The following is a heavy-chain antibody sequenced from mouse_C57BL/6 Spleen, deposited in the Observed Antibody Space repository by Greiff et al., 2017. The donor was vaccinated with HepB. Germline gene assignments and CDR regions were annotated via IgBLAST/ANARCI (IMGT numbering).Heavy chain of an antibody. CDR1: GYSITSGYY. Sequence: EVKLEESGPGLVKPSQSLSLTCSVTGYSITSGYYWNWIRQFPGNKLEWMGYISYDGSNNYNPSLKNRISITRDTSKNQFFLKLNSVTTEDTATYYCAREGDGPYLFYAMDYWGQGTSVTVSS. V-gene: IGHV3-6*01. J-gene: IGHJ4*01. CDR2: ISYDGSN. CDR3: AREGDGPYLFYAMDY. D-gene: IGHD2-3*01.